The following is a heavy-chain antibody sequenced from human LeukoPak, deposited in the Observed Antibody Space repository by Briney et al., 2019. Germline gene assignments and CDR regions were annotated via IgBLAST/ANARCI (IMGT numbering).Heavy chain of an antibody. D-gene: IGHD5-18*01. CDR2: IYYSGST. V-gene: IGHV4-31*03. J-gene: IGHJ4*02. CDR3: ARDRYEGGYSTFDY. CDR1: GGSISSGGYY. Sequence: SETLSLTCTVSGGSISSGGYYWSWIRQHPGKGLECIGYIYYSGSTYYNPSLKSRVTISVDTSKNQFSLKLSSVTAADTAVYYCARDRYEGGYSTFDYWGQGTLVTVSS.